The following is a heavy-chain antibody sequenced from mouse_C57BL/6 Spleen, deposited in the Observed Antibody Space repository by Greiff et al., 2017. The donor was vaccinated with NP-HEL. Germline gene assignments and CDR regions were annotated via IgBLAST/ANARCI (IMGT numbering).Heavy chain of an antibody. V-gene: IGHV5-4*01. Sequence: EVRVVESGGGLVKPGGSLKLSCAASGFTFSSYAMSWVRQTPEKRLEWVATISDGGSYTYYPDNVKGRFTISRDNAKNNLYLQMSHLKSEDTAIYYCASNYYYGSSHWYFDVWGTGTTVTVSS. J-gene: IGHJ1*03. CDR3: ASNYYYGSSHWYFDV. CDR1: GFTFSSYA. D-gene: IGHD1-1*01. CDR2: ISDGGSYT.